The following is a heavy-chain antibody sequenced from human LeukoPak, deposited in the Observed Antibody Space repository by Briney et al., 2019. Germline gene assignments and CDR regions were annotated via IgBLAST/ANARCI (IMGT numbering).Heavy chain of an antibody. CDR3: ARDNYDSTSAYYYYMDV. D-gene: IGHD5-12*01. CDR1: GFTFSDYE. CDR2: ISYDGSNK. J-gene: IGHJ6*03. Sequence: GGSLRLSCAASGFTFSDYEMNWVRQAPGKGLEWVAVISYDGSNKYYADSVKGRFTISRDNSKNTLYLQMNSLRAEDTAVYYCARDNYDSTSAYYYYMDVWGKGTTVTVSS. V-gene: IGHV3-30*04.